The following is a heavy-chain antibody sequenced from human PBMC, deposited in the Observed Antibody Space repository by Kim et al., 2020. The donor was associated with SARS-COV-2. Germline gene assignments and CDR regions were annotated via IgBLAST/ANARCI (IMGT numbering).Heavy chain of an antibody. Sequence: YTPSLKSRVTMSVDTSKNPFSLKRSSVTAADTAVYYCARDRGPWGDFDYWGQGTLVTVSS. CDR3: ARDRGPWGDFDY. D-gene: IGHD3-10*01. V-gene: IGHV4-4*07. J-gene: IGHJ4*02.